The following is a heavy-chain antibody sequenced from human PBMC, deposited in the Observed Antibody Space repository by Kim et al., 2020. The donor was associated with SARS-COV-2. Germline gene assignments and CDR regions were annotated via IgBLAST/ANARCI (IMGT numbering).Heavy chain of an antibody. CDR3: ARSTGDYYGSGSYGDYYYYGMDV. Sequence: GESLKISCKGSGYSFTSYWISWVRQMPGKGLEWMGRIDPSDSYTNYSPSFQGHVTISADKSISTAYLQWSSPKASDTAMYYCARSTGDYYGSGSYGDYYYYGMDVWGQGTRVTVSS. J-gene: IGHJ6*02. D-gene: IGHD3-10*01. V-gene: IGHV5-10-1*01. CDR2: IDPSDSYT. CDR1: GYSFTSYW.